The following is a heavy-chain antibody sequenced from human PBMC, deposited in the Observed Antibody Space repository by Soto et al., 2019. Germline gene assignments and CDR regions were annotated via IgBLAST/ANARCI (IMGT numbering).Heavy chain of an antibody. CDR1: GFTFSSYC. D-gene: IGHD1-26*01. J-gene: IGHJ6*02. V-gene: IGHV3-21*01. Sequence: GSLRLSCAASGFTFSSYCMNWVRQAPGKGLEWVSSISSSSSYIYYADSVKGRFTISRDNAKNSLYLQMNSLRAEDTAVYYCARELGAITYSYYGMDVWGHGTTVTVSS. CDR3: ARELGAITYSYYGMDV. CDR2: ISSSSSYI.